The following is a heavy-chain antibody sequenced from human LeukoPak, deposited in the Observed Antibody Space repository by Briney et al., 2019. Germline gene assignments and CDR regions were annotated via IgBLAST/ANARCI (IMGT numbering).Heavy chain of an antibody. CDR2: ISYDGSNK. CDR3: AREGGIAVAGALDY. Sequence: GGSLRLSCAASGFTFSSYAMHWVRRAPGKGLEWVAVISYDGSNKYYADSVKGRFTISRDNSKNTLYLQMNSLRAEDTAVYYCAREGGIAVAGALDYWGQGTLVTVSS. J-gene: IGHJ4*02. V-gene: IGHV3-30*04. D-gene: IGHD6-19*01. CDR1: GFTFSSYA.